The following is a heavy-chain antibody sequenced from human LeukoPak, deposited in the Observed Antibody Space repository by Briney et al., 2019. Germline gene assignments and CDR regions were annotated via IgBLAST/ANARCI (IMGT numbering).Heavy chain of an antibody. Sequence: ASVKVSCKASGYTFTGQNIHWVRQDPGQGPEWMRWINPNSGGTNYAQKFQGRVTMTRDTSISTAYMEVSSLRSDDTAVYYCARSYSYDSSGYYGAKWGQGTLVTVSS. CDR1: GYTFTGQN. V-gene: IGHV1-2*02. CDR3: ARSYSYDSSGYYGAK. CDR2: INPNSGGT. D-gene: IGHD3-22*01. J-gene: IGHJ4*02.